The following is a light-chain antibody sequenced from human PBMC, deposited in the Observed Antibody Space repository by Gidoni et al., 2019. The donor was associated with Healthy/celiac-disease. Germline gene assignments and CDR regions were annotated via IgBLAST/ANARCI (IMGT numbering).Light chain of an antibody. CDR2: DAS. Sequence: DIQMTQSPSSLSASVGDRVTITCQASQDISNYLNWYQQKPGKAPNPLIYDASNMETGVPSRFSGSRSGTDFTITISSLQPEDIATYYCQQYDNLPLTFGGGTKVEIK. CDR3: QQYDNLPLT. V-gene: IGKV1-33*01. J-gene: IGKJ4*02. CDR1: QDISNY.